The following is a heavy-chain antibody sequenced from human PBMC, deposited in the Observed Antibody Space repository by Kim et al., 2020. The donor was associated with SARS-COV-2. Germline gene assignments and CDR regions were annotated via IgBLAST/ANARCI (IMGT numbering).Heavy chain of an antibody. CDR3: ARLATYGSGSRDPYYYYGMDV. V-gene: IGHV5-51*01. CDR1: GYSFTSYW. Sequence: GESLKISCKGSGYSFTSYWIGWVRQMPGKGLEWMGIIYPGDSDTRYSPSFQGQVTISADKSISTAYLQWSSLKASDTAMYYCARLATYGSGSRDPYYYYGMDVWGQGTTVTVSS. D-gene: IGHD3-10*01. CDR2: IYPGDSDT. J-gene: IGHJ6*02.